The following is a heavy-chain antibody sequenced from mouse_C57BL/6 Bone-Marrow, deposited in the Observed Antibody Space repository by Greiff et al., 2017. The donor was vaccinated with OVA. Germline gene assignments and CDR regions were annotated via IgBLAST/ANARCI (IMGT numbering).Heavy chain of an antibody. CDR3: ARRARSSPYYAMDY. D-gene: IGHD1-1*01. V-gene: IGHV1-81*01. Sequence: QVQLQQSGAELARPGASVKLSCKASGYTFTSYGISWVKQRTGQGLEWIGEIYPRSGNTYYNEKFKGKATLTADKSSSTAYMELRSLTSEDSAVYFRARRARSSPYYAMDYWGQGTSVTVSS. CDR2: IYPRSGNT. J-gene: IGHJ4*01. CDR1: GYTFTSYG.